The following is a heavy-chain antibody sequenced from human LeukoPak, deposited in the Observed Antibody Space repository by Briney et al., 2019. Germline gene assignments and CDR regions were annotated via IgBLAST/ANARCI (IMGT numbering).Heavy chain of an antibody. CDR2: IFYSGST. V-gene: IGHV4-59*08. D-gene: IGHD1-1*01. CDR1: GGSISSYD. J-gene: IGHJ4*02. CDR3: ARHQSKRRVAPFDY. Sequence: SQTLSLTCTVSGGSISSYDWRWIRQPPGKGLEWIGYIFYSGSTNYNPSLKSRVTISVDTSKNLFSLRLSYVTAADTAVYYCARHQSKRRVAPFDYWGQGTLVTVSS.